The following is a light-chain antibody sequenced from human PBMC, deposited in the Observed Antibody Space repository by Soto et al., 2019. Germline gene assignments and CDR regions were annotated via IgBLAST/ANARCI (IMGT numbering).Light chain of an antibody. CDR3: RQRSNLPET. Sequence: SLSRKRVDIGARRASQNVANYLDWYQQKPGQAPRLLIYESSNRATGIAARFSGSGSGTDFTLAFGILEPEDLAVYSLRQRSNLPETFGEG. CDR2: ESS. J-gene: IGKJ4*01. CDR1: QNVANY. V-gene: IGKV3-11*01.